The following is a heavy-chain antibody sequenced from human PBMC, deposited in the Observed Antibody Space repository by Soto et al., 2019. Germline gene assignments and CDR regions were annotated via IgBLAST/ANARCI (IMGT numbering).Heavy chain of an antibody. J-gene: IGHJ6*03. V-gene: IGHV4-59*01. CDR1: GGSINSYY. D-gene: IGHD3-10*01. Sequence: PSETLSLTCTVSGGSINSYYWSWIRQPPGKGLEWIGYIYYSGSTNYNPSLKSRVTISVDTSKNQFSLRLTSVTAADTAVYYCARTALVRGVTQPYYYYMDVWGKGTTVTVSS. CDR2: IYYSGST. CDR3: ARTALVRGVTQPYYYYMDV.